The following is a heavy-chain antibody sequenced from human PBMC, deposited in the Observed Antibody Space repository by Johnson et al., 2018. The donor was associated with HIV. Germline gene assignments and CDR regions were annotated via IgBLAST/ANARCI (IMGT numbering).Heavy chain of an antibody. J-gene: IGHJ3*02. D-gene: IGHD3-22*01. CDR1: GFTFDDYG. Sequence: VQLVESGGGVVQPGGSLRLTCAVSGFTFDDYGMSWVRQAPGKGLEWVSGINWNGGSTGYADSVKGRFTISRNNAKNSLHLQMNSLRAEDTALYYCARVIGYDSSGKAFDIWGQGTMVTVST. CDR3: ARVIGYDSSGKAFDI. V-gene: IGHV3-20*04. CDR2: INWNGGST.